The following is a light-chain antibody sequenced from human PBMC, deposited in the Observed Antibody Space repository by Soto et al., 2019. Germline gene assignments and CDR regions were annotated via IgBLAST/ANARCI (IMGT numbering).Light chain of an antibody. CDR2: DAA. V-gene: IGKV1-5*01. CDR3: QQYNTYTWT. Sequence: EIKMTQSPSTLSASVGDRVTITCRASHAISNWSAWYQHKPGKAPKLLIYDAATLESGVPSRFSGSGSGTEFTLTISTLQPDDFATYYCQQYNTYTWTFGQGTKVDI. CDR1: HAISNW. J-gene: IGKJ1*01.